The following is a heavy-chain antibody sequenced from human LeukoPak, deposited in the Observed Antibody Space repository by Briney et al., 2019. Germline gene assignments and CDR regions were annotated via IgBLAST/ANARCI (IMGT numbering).Heavy chain of an antibody. V-gene: IGHV3-23*01. J-gene: IGHJ4*02. CDR3: AKDRTYYSDFSAYYFSPPLQQY. CDR2: IFGTTGST. CDR1: GFTFSSYS. Sequence: GGSLRLSCAASGFTFSSYSMNWVRQAPGKGLEWVSSIFGTTGSTYYADSVKGRVTISRDNSRNTVYLEMNSLRAEDTAVYYCAKDRTYYSDFSAYYFSPPLQQYWGQGTLVTVSS. D-gene: IGHD3-22*01.